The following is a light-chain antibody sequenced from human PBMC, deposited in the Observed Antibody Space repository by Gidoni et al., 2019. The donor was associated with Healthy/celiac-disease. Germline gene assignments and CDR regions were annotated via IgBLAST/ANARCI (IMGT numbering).Light chain of an antibody. V-gene: IGKV1-39*01. CDR3: QQSYSTPMYT. Sequence: IQLTQSPSSLSASVGDRVTITCRASQSISSYLNWYQQKPGKAHKLLIYAASSLQSGVPSRFSGSGSGTDFTLTISSMQPEDFATYYCQQSYSTPMYTFGQGTKLEIK. CDR1: QSISSY. CDR2: AAS. J-gene: IGKJ2*01.